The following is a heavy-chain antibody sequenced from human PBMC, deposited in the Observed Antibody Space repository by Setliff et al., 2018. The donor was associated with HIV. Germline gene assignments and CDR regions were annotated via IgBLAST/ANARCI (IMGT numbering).Heavy chain of an antibody. J-gene: IGHJ6*03. V-gene: IGHV4-4*02. Sequence: PSETLSLTCVVSGGSINGSNWWSWVRQPPGKGLEWIGEIYHSRSTNYNPSLKSRVTISVDKSNNQFSLKMNYVTAADAALYYCATVTMVRLIGVYHMDVWGKGTPVTVS. CDR2: IYHSRST. D-gene: IGHD3-10*01. CDR1: GGSINGSNW. CDR3: ATVTMVRLIGVYHMDV.